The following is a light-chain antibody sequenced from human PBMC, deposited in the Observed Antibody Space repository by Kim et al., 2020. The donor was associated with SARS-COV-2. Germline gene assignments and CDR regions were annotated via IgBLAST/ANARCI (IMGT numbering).Light chain of an antibody. CDR1: QDIASY. Sequence: ASVGDRVTIPCRASQDIASYVAWYQQTPGTVPRLLISAASTLQSGVPSRFSGSGSGTEFTLTINGLQPEDFASYYCEKYKNAPRTFGQGTKVDIK. CDR2: AAS. J-gene: IGKJ1*01. V-gene: IGKV1-27*01. CDR3: EKYKNAPRT.